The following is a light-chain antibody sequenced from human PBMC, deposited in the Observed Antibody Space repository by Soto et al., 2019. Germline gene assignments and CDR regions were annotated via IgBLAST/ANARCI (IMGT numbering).Light chain of an antibody. V-gene: IGLV2-11*01. J-gene: IGLJ3*02. CDR1: SSDVGGYNY. CDR2: DVS. Sequence: LTQTRSVSGSPGHSVTISCTGTSSDVGGYNYVSWYQQHPGKAPKLMIYDVSKRPSGVPDRFSGSKSGNTASLTISGLQAEDEADYYCCSYAGSYTYVFGGGTKVTVL. CDR3: CSYAGSYTYV.